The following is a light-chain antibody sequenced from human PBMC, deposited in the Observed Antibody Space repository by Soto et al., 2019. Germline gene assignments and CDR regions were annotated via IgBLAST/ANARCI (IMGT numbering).Light chain of an antibody. V-gene: IGLV2-14*01. CDR3: SSYTSSSTQV. J-gene: IGLJ7*01. CDR2: EVS. Sequence: QSVLTQPPSASGSPGQSVTISCTGTSSDVGGYNYVSWYQQHPGKAPKLMIYEVSNRPSGVSNRFSGSKSGNTASLTISGLQAEDEADYYCSSYTSSSTQVFGGGTQLTVL. CDR1: SSDVGGYNY.